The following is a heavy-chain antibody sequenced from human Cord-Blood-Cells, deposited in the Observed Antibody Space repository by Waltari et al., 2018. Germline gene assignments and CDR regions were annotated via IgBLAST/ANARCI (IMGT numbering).Heavy chain of an antibody. Sequence: QLQLQESGPGLVKPSETLSLTCTVSGGSISSSSYYWGWFRQPPGKGLAWIGSIYYSGSTYYNPSLKSRVTISVDTSKNQFSLKLSSVTAADTAVYYCARPGHVDSSPLAPLDYWGQGTLVTVSS. D-gene: IGHD3-22*01. J-gene: IGHJ4*02. CDR1: GGSISSSSYY. V-gene: IGHV4-39*01. CDR3: ARPGHVDSSPLAPLDY. CDR2: IYYSGST.